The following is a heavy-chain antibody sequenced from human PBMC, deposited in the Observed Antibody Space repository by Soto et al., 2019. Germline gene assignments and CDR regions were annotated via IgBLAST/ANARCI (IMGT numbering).Heavy chain of an antibody. D-gene: IGHD2-21*02. CDR2: FDPEDGET. CDR1: GYTLTELS. Sequence: SVKVSCKVSGYTLTELSMHWVRQAPGKGLEWMGGFDPEDGETIYAQKFQGRVTMTEDTSTDTAYMELSSLRSEDTAVYYCATDPPTQGAYCGGDCYSVTAGYWGQGTLVTVSS. V-gene: IGHV1-24*01. J-gene: IGHJ4*02. CDR3: ATDPPTQGAYCGGDCYSVTAGY.